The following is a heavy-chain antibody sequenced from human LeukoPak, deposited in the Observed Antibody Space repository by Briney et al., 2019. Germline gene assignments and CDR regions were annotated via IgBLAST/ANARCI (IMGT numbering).Heavy chain of an antibody. J-gene: IGHJ3*02. Sequence: SETLSLTCTVSGGSISSYYWSWIRQPAGKGLGWIGRIYTSGSTNYNPSLKSRVTMSVDTSKNQFSLKLSSVTAADTAVYYCARGYGYYDILTGYQTYDAFDIWGQGTMVTVSS. D-gene: IGHD3-9*01. V-gene: IGHV4-4*07. CDR3: ARGYGYYDILTGYQTYDAFDI. CDR1: GGSISSYY. CDR2: IYTSGST.